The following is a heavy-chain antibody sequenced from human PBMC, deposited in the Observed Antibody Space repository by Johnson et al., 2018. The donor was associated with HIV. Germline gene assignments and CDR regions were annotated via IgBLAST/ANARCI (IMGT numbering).Heavy chain of an antibody. V-gene: IGHV3-11*06. Sequence: QVQLVESGGGLVKPGGSLRLSCAASGFTFSDYYMTWIRQAPGKGLEWVSYISSRNYADSVKGRFTISRDNAKNTLYLQMNSLRAEDTAVYYCARVEWELDAFDIWGQGTMVTVSS. D-gene: IGHD1-26*01. J-gene: IGHJ3*02. CDR1: GFTFSDYY. CDR2: ISSR. CDR3: ARVEWELDAFDI.